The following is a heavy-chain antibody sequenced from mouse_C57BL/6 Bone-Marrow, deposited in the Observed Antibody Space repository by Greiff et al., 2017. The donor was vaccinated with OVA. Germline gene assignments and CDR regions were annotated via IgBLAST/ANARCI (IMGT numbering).Heavy chain of an antibody. D-gene: IGHD1-1*01. Sequence: EVQLQQSGPELVKPGASVKISCKASGYSFTDYNMNWVKQSNGKSLEWIGVINPNYGTTSYNQKFKGKATLTVDQSSSTACMELNSLRSADSAVYYCARRGDYGSSYRWWYLDVWGTGTTVTVSS. V-gene: IGHV1-39*01. CDR2: INPNYGTT. CDR3: ARRGDYGSSYRWWYLDV. CDR1: GYSFTDYN. J-gene: IGHJ1*03.